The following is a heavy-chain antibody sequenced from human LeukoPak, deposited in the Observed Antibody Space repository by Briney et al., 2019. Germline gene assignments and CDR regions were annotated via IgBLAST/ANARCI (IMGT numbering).Heavy chain of an antibody. CDR1: GFIFTSYA. Sequence: GGSLRLSCAASGFIFTSYAMSWVRHTPGKGLEWVSGISGSGATTYYADSVKGRLTISRDNSKNTVYLQMNSLRAEDTAIYYCAKVRSGSSTSALRIFDNWGQGTLVAVSS. D-gene: IGHD2-2*01. CDR3: AKVRSGSSTSALRIFDN. J-gene: IGHJ4*02. V-gene: IGHV3-23*01. CDR2: ISGSGATT.